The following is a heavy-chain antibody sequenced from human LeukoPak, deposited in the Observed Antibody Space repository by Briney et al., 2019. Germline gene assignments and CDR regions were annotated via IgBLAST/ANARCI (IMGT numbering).Heavy chain of an antibody. CDR3: ATTTYVWGSYRYPDY. D-gene: IGHD3-16*02. CDR2: ISSSGSTI. CDR1: GFTFSDYY. Sequence: GGSLRLSCAASGFTFSDYYMSWIRQAPGKGLEWVSYISSSGSTIYYADSVQGRFTISRDNSKNTLYLQMNSLRAEDTAVYYCATTTYVWGSYRYPDYWGQGTLVTVSS. J-gene: IGHJ4*02. V-gene: IGHV3-11*01.